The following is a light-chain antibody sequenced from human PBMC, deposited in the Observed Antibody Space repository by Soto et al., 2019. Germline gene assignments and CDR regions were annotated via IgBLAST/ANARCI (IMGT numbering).Light chain of an antibody. CDR2: GAS. CDR1: QSVSSK. J-gene: IGKJ1*01. V-gene: IGKV3-15*01. Sequence: IVMTQCPATLWVSPGEGATLSCRASQSVSSKLAWYQQPPGQAPRLLIYGASTRDTGIPARFSGRGSWTECTLIISSLQSEDAEVDSCQQYNSWLWTFGQGTQVDIK. CDR3: QQYNSWLWT.